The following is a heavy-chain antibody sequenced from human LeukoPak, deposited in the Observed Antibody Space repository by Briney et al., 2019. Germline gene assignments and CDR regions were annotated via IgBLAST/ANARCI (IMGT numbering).Heavy chain of an antibody. Sequence: GGSLRLSCAASGFTVSSNYMSWVRQAPGKGLEWVSVIYSAGNRYYADFVKGRFTISRDNSKNTVYLQMNSLRAEDTAVYYCARDRCSSWYGMDVWGQGTTVTVSS. J-gene: IGHJ6*02. CDR1: GFTVSSNY. CDR2: IYSAGNR. D-gene: IGHD6-13*01. CDR3: ARDRCSSWYGMDV. V-gene: IGHV3-66*01.